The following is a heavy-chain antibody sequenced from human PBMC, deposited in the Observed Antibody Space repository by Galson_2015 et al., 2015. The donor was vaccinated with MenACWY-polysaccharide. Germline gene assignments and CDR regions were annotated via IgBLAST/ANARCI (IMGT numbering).Heavy chain of an antibody. D-gene: IGHD4-23*01. CDR1: GFIFSDHY. V-gene: IGHV3-23*01. J-gene: IGHJ5*01. CDR3: AKDASNSWFDS. CDR2: LDGSGTNT. Sequence: ALRLCCAASGFIFSDHYQDWVRQAPGPGLECVSTLDGSGTNTYCAESVRGRFTVSRDTSKTMLYLQMNSLRVEYTALYYCAKDASNSWFDSWGQGTLVTVSS.